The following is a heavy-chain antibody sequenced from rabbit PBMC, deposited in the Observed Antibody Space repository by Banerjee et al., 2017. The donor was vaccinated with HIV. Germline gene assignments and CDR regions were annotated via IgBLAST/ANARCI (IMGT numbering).Heavy chain of an antibody. J-gene: IGHJ4*01. CDR1: GFSFSSSYW. V-gene: IGHV1S40*01. CDR2: IYGGYTGST. CDR3: ARLDDVSRDNYALNL. D-gene: IGHD1-1*01. Sequence: QSLEESGGDLVKPGASLTLTCTASGFSFSSSYWICWVRQAPGKGLEWIACIYGGYTGSTYYASWVNGRFTISKTSSTTVTLQMTSLTAADTATYFCARLDDVSRDNYALNLWGPGTLVTVS.